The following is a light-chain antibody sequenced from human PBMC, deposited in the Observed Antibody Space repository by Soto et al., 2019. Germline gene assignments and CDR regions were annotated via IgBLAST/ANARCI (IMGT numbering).Light chain of an antibody. Sequence: QSVLTQPPSVSGAPGQMVTISCTGSSSNIGATYDVQWYQQLPGTAPKLLIYGNSNRPSGVPDRFSGSKSGTSASLAITGLLADDEADYYCQSYDSSLSAHYVFGTGTKVTVL. J-gene: IGLJ1*01. CDR3: QSYDSSLSAHYV. CDR1: SSNIGATYD. CDR2: GNS. V-gene: IGLV1-40*01.